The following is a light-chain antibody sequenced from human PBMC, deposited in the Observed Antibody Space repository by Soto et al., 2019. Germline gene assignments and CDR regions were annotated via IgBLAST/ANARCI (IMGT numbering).Light chain of an antibody. CDR3: QQYFITPIT. CDR1: QSVLSSSNNKNY. Sequence: DIVMTQSPDSLAVSLGERATINCKSSQSVLSSSNNKNYLAWYQQKPGQPPKLLIYWASTRESGVPDRFSGSGAGTDFPLTISSLQAEDVAVYYCQQYFITPITFGQGTRLEIE. CDR2: WAS. V-gene: IGKV4-1*01. J-gene: IGKJ5*01.